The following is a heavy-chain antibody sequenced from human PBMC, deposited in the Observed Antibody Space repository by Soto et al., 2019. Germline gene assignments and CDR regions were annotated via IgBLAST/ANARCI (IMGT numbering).Heavy chain of an antibody. Sequence: EVQLVESGGGLVKPGGSLRLSCAASGFTFSSYSRNWVRQAPGKGLEWVSSISSSSSYIYYADSVTGRFTISRDNAKNSLYLPMNSLRAEDTAVYYCARKGAAVAGWGQGTLVTVSS. CDR3: ARKGAAVAG. J-gene: IGHJ4*02. CDR2: ISSSSSYI. D-gene: IGHD6-19*01. CDR1: GFTFSSYS. V-gene: IGHV3-21*01.